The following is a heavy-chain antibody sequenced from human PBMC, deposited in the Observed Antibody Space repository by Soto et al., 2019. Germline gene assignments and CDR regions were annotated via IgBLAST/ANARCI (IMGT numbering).Heavy chain of an antibody. CDR2: IRSKAYGGTT. CDR1: GFTFGDYA. V-gene: IGHV3-49*04. J-gene: IGHJ4*02. CDR3: TRSKTIAVAGSHEMGTPFFFDY. Sequence: GGSLKLSCTASGFTFGDYAMSWVRQAPGKGLEWVGFIRSKAYGGTTEYAASVKGRFTISRDDSKSIAYLQMNSLKTEDTAVYYCTRSKTIAVAGSHEMGTPFFFDYWGQGTLVTVSS. D-gene: IGHD6-19*01.